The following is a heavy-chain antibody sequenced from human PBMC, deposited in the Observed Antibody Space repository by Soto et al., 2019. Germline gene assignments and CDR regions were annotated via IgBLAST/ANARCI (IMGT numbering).Heavy chain of an antibody. CDR1: VFSFSKYA. J-gene: IGHJ5*02. CDR3: AKDAVYGDGFWLPES. CDR2: ILGSGGT. Sequence: PGGSLRLSCAASVFSFSKYAMILVRQSPGKGLEWVAGILGSGGTYHADSVKGRFTISKDNSLSTLYMQMDFLRADDTAVYYCAKDAVYGDGFWLPESWGQGTLVTVSS. V-gene: IGHV3-23*01. D-gene: IGHD4-17*01.